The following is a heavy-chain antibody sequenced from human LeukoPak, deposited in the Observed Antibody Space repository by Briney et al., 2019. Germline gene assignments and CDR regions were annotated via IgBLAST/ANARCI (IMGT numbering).Heavy chain of an antibody. J-gene: IGHJ4*02. CDR2: ISGGGETT. CDR1: GFTFNNYA. Sequence: GSLRLSCAASGFTFNNYALKWVRQAPGKGPEWVSSISGGGETTYYADSAKGRFTISRDNSQNTLYLQMNSLRAEDTAVYYCARDYADYVGYFFFDYWGQGTLVTVSS. D-gene: IGHD4-17*01. V-gene: IGHV3-23*01. CDR3: ARDYADYVGYFFFDY.